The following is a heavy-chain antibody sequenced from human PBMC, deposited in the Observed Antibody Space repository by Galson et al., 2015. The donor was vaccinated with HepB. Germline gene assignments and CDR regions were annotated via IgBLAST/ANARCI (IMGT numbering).Heavy chain of an antibody. V-gene: IGHV1-18*01. J-gene: IGHJ6*03. CDR1: GYTFTSYG. Sequence: SVKVSCKASGYTFTSYGISWVRQAPGQGLEWMGWISAYNGNTNYAQKLQGRVTMTTDTSTSTAYMELRSLRSDDTAVYYCARSRLLRYFDWAPNWYYYYMDVWGKGTTVTVSS. CDR2: ISAYNGNT. D-gene: IGHD3-9*01. CDR3: ARSRLLRYFDWAPNWYYYYMDV.